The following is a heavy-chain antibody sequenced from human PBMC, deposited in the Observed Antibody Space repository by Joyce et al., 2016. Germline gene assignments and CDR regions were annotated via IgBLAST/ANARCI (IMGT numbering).Heavy chain of an antibody. CDR3: TRCRTPTTRPPDY. J-gene: IGHJ4*02. Sequence: QVQLLESGGGVVQPGTSLRLSCEACGLTFGHYAMHWGRQAPGKGLEWVAVTGSDGSTKIYADSVKGRFAVSKDNSQNKLFLQMNSLRDEDTAVYYCTRCRTPTTRPPDYWGPGTLVTVSS. V-gene: IGHV3-33*01. CDR2: TGSDGSTK. CDR1: GLTFGHYA. D-gene: IGHD6-6*01.